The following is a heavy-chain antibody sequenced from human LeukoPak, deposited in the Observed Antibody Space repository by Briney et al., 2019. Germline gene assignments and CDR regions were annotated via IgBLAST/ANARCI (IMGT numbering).Heavy chain of an antibody. CDR3: ARGGGLDV. J-gene: IGHJ6*02. D-gene: IGHD3-16*01. V-gene: IGHV3-7*03. CDR1: GFTFSSYW. CDR2: INHNGNVN. Sequence: RGSLRLSCAASGFTFSSYWMNWVRQAPGKGLEWVASINHNGNVNYYVDSVKGRFTISRDNAKNSLYLQMSNLRAEDTAVYFCARGGGLDVWGQGATVTVSS.